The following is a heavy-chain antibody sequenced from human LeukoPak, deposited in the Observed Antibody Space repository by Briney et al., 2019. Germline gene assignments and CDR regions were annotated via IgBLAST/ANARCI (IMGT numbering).Heavy chain of an antibody. CDR3: ARAGLPDDWKFDY. V-gene: IGHV1-69*05. CDR1: GGTFSSYA. J-gene: IGHJ4*02. D-gene: IGHD1-1*01. CDR2: IIPIFGTA. Sequence: VASVKVSCKASGGTFSSYAISWVRQAPGQGLEWMGGIIPIFGTANYAQKFQGRVTITTDESTSTAYMELSSLRSEDTAVYYCARAGLPDDWKFDYWGQGTLVTVSS.